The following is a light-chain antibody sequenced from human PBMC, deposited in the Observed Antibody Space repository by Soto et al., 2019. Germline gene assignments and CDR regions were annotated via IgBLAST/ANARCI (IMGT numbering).Light chain of an antibody. CDR1: SSNIGSNT. CDR3: GTWGWGLRV. J-gene: IGLJ1*01. Sequence: QSVLTQPPSASGTPGQSVTVSCSGSSSNIGSNTVTWYQQLPGTPPILLLYSNNLRSSGVPDRFSGSTSGPSATLTITAVQVGDEAEYYCGTWGWGLRVFGAGTKVTVL. CDR2: SNN. V-gene: IGLV1-44*01.